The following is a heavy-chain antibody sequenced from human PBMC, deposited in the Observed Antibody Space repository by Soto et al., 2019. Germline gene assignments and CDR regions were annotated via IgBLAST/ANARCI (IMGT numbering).Heavy chain of an antibody. CDR1: GGTFSSYA. Sequence: QVQLVQSGAEVKKPGSSVKVSCKASGGTFSSYAISWVRQAAGQGLEWMGGIIPIFGTANYAQKFQGRVTITADESTSTAYMELSSLRSEDTAVYYCARTGYSYGSKYYFDYWGPGTLVTVSS. CDR2: IIPIFGTA. V-gene: IGHV1-69*01. D-gene: IGHD5-18*01. CDR3: ARTGYSYGSKYYFDY. J-gene: IGHJ4*02.